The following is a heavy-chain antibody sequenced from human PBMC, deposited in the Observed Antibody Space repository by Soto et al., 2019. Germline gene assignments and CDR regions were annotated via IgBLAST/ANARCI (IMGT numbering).Heavy chain of an antibody. J-gene: IGHJ4*02. CDR2: ISGSGGST. V-gene: IGHV3-23*01. D-gene: IGHD6-19*01. CDR1: GFTFSSYA. Sequence: GGSLRLSCAASGFTFSSYAMSWVRQAPGKGLEWVSAISGSGGSTYYADSVKGRFTISRDNSKNTLYLEMNSLRAEDTAVYYCAKDPQWRCFYFDYWGQGTLVTVSS. CDR3: AKDPQWRCFYFDY.